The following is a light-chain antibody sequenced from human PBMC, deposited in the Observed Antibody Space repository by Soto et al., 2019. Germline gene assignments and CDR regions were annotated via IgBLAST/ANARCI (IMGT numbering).Light chain of an antibody. J-gene: IGKJ1*01. CDR1: QSISSY. Sequence: IQMTQSPSSLSASVGDRVTITCRASQSISSYLNWYQQKPGKAPKLLIYAASSLQSGVPSRFSGSGSGTDFTLTITSLQPEDFATYYCQQSYSPLRTFGQGTKVDIK. V-gene: IGKV1-39*01. CDR2: AAS. CDR3: QQSYSPLRT.